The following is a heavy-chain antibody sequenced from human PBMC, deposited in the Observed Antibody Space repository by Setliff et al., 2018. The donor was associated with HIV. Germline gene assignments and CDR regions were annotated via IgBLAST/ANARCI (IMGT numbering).Heavy chain of an antibody. CDR2: IYHSGST. V-gene: IGHV4-4*02. J-gene: IGHJ3*02. D-gene: IGHD3-9*01. CDR1: GGSISNTNR. Sequence: SETLSLTCAVSGGSISNTNRWNWVRQPPGKGLEWIREIYHSGSTNYNPSLKSRVTISVDKSKNQFSLKLSSVTAADTAVYYCATRGNDILTPHAFHIWGQGTMVTVSS. CDR3: ATRGNDILTPHAFHI.